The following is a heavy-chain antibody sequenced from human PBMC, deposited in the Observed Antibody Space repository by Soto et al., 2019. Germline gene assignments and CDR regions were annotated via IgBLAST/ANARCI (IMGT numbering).Heavy chain of an antibody. Sequence: QVQLVESGGGVVQPGRSLRLSCAASGFTFSSYGMHWVRQAPGKGLEWVAVIWYDGRNTYYADSVKGRFTISRDNSKNTLNLQMNSLRAEDTAVYYCARTAYYYDSSGYYFDCWGQGTLVTVSS. CDR2: IWYDGRNT. J-gene: IGHJ4*02. CDR3: ARTAYYYDSSGYYFDC. D-gene: IGHD3-22*01. V-gene: IGHV3-33*01. CDR1: GFTFSSYG.